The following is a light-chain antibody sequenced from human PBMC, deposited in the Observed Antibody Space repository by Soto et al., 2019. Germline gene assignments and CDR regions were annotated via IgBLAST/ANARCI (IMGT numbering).Light chain of an antibody. CDR2: AAS. Sequence: DIQLTQSPSFLSASVGDRVTITCRASQGISSYLAWYQQKPGKAPNLLIYAASSLQSGVPSRFSGSGSGTEFTLTISSLQPEDLATYYCQQLSSFPLTFGGGTKVEIK. CDR3: QQLSSFPLT. J-gene: IGKJ4*01. V-gene: IGKV1-9*01. CDR1: QGISSY.